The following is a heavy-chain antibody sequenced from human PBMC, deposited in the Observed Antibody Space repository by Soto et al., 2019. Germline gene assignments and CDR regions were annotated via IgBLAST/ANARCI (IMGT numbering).Heavy chain of an antibody. CDR3: SKDAKKYHYYNHGMDV. V-gene: IGHV3-30*18. D-gene: IGHD2-2*01. Sequence: HPGGSLRLSCAASGFTFSIYGMHWVRQAPGKGLEWVALISYDVSTKFYADSVKGRFTISRDNSKSTLNLEMNSLSAEDTAVYFCSKDAKKYHYYNHGMDVWGPGTRVTVSS. CDR1: GFTFSIYG. J-gene: IGHJ6*02. CDR2: ISYDVSTK.